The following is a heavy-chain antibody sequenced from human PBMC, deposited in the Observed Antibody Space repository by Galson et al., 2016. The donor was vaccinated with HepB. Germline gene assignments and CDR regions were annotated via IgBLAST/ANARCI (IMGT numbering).Heavy chain of an antibody. CDR1: GGSFSDYY. CDR2: INHSGST. D-gene: IGHD6-13*01. Sequence: SETLSLTCAVYGGSFSDYYWNWIRQPPGKGLEWIGEINHSGSTNYNPSLKSRVTISVDTSKNQFSLKLSSVTAADTAVYYCARGPGTSYYGMDVWGQGTTVTVSS. J-gene: IGHJ6*02. CDR3: ARGPGTSYYGMDV. V-gene: IGHV4-34*01.